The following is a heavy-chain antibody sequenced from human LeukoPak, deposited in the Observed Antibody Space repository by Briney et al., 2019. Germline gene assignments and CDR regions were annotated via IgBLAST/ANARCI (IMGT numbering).Heavy chain of an antibody. Sequence: PGGSLRLSCAASGFTFSSYWMHWVRQAQGKWLVWVSRINSDGSSTSYADSVKGRFTISRDNAKNTLYLQMNSLRAEDTAVYYCARVPPGDAFDIWGQGTMVTVSS. CDR2: INSDGSST. CDR3: ARVPPGDAFDI. J-gene: IGHJ3*02. V-gene: IGHV3-74*01. CDR1: GFTFSSYW.